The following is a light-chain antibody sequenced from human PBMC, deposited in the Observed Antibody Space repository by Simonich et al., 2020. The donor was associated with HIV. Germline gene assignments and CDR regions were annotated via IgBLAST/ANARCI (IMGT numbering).Light chain of an antibody. CDR2: KAS. J-gene: IGKJ2*01. CDR3: QQYNSYPYT. Sequence: DIQMTQFPSSLSASVGDRVTITCRASQSISSWLAWYQQKPGQAPKLLIYKASSLESGVPSRFSGSGSGTEFTLTISSLQPDDFATYYCQQYNSYPYTFGQGTKLEIK. CDR1: QSISSW. V-gene: IGKV1-5*03.